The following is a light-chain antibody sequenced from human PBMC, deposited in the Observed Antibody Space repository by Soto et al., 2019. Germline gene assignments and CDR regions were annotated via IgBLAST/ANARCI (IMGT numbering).Light chain of an antibody. CDR1: QSISSY. CDR3: QQSYSRPPT. Sequence: DIQMTQSPSSLSGSVGDRVTISCRASQSISSYLNWYQQKPGKAPELLIYGASSLHSGVPSRFSGSGSGTDFTLTISSLQPEDFATYFCQQSYSRPPTFGQGTKVDIK. J-gene: IGKJ1*01. CDR2: GAS. V-gene: IGKV1-39*01.